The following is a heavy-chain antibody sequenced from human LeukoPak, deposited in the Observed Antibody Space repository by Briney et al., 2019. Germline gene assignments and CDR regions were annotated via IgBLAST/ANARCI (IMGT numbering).Heavy chain of an antibody. CDR2: IYYSGST. D-gene: IGHD6-19*01. CDR1: GGSISSHY. V-gene: IGHV4-59*11. J-gene: IGHJ3*02. CDR3: WRESTIIAMGTAAFDI. Sequence: SETLSLTCTVSGGSISSHYWSWLRQPPGKGLEWIGYIYYSGSTNYNPSLKSRVTITVDTSKNQFSLNLRSVTAADTAVYFCWRESTIIAMGTAAFDIWGQGTMVTVPS.